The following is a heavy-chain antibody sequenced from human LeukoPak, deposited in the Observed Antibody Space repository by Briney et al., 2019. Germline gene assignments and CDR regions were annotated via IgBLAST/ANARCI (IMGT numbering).Heavy chain of an antibody. V-gene: IGHV3-21*01. D-gene: IGHD3-10*01. CDR1: GFTFSSYS. CDR2: ISSSSSYI. CDR3: ARGARGYGSGSHKFAY. Sequence: GGSLRLSCAASGFTFSSYSMNWVRQAPGKGLEWVSSISSSSSYIYYADSVKGRFTISRDNAKNSLYLQMYSLRAEDTAVYYCARGARGYGSGSHKFAYWGQGTLVTVSS. J-gene: IGHJ4*02.